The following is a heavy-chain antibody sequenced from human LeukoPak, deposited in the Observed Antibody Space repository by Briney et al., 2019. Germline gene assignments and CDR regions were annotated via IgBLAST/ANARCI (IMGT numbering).Heavy chain of an antibody. Sequence: SVKVSCKASGYTFSSYNISWVRKAPGQGLEWMGRIIPILRIGNDTKKYQERVTITKVKSTSTAYMELIKLRCENTAVYYCARDRYGVPAAMTARAFDIWGQGTMVTVSS. J-gene: IGHJ3*02. D-gene: IGHD2-2*01. CDR1: GYTFSSYN. CDR3: ARDRYGVPAAMTARAFDI. CDR2: IIPILRIG. V-gene: IGHV1-69*04.